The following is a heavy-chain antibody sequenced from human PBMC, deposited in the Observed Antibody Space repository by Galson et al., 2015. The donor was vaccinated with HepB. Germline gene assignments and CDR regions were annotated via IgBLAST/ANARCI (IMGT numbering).Heavy chain of an antibody. CDR3: AKEEHYYDSSGSGFDY. CDR2: ISYDGSNK. V-gene: IGHV3-30*18. J-gene: IGHJ4*02. CDR1: GFTFSSYG. Sequence: LRLSCAASGFTFSSYGMHWVRQAPGKGLEWVAVISYDGSNKYYADSVKGRFTISRDNSKNTLYLQMNSLRAEDTAVYYCAKEEHYYDSSGSGFDYWGQGTLVTVSS. D-gene: IGHD3-22*01.